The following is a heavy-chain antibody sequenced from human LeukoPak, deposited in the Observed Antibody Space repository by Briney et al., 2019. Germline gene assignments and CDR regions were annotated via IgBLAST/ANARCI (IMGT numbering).Heavy chain of an antibody. CDR3: TRGSSSGWYWTYYFDY. J-gene: IGHJ4*02. V-gene: IGHV3-49*04. CDR2: IRSKAYGGTA. Sequence: AGGSLRLSCTASGFTFGDYAMSWVRQARGKGLEWVGFIRSKAYGGTAEYAASVKGRFTISRDDSKSIAYLQMNSLKTEDTAVYYCTRGSSSGWYWTYYFDYWGQGTLVTVSS. CDR1: GFTFGDYA. D-gene: IGHD6-19*01.